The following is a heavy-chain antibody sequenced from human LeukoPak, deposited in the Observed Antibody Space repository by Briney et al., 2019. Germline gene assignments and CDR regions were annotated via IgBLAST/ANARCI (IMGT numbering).Heavy chain of an antibody. Sequence: SGPALVKPTQTLTLTCTFSGFSLTTTRMCVSWIRQPPGKALEWLARIDWDDDEYYSPSLKTRLTLSKDTSKNQVVLTMTDMDPRDTPPYYWAGIQPGRSHFDHGGQGPLVSVSS. CDR3: AGIQPGRSHFDH. D-gene: IGHD3-10*01. V-gene: IGHV2-70*11. J-gene: IGHJ4*02. CDR2: IDWDDDE. CDR1: GFSLTTTRMC.